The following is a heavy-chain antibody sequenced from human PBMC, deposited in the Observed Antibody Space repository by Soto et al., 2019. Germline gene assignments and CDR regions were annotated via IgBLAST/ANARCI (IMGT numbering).Heavy chain of an antibody. CDR3: ARGLDYEARNAFDI. V-gene: IGHV1-2*02. CDR1: GYTFTGYY. CDR2: INPNSGGT. Sequence: ASVKVSCKASGYTFTGYYMHWVRQAPGQGLEWMGWINPNSGGTNYAQKFQGRVTMTRDTSISTAYMELSRLRSDDTAVYYCARGLDYEARNAFDIWGQGTMVTVSS. J-gene: IGHJ3*02. D-gene: IGHD4-17*01.